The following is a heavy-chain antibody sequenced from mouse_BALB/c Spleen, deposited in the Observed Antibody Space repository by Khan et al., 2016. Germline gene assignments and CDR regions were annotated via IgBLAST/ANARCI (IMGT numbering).Heavy chain of an antibody. D-gene: IGHD2-4*01. V-gene: IGHV14-3*02. J-gene: IGHJ3*01. CDR3: ARLGDDYDGLVF. CDR2: IDPANGNT. Sequence: VQLKESGAELVKPGASVKLSCTASGFNIKDTYMHWVKQRPELGLEWIGMIDPANGNTKSDPNFQGKATITADSSSNTAYLQLNGLTSEDTAVFYCARLGDDYDGLVFWGKGTLVTVSA. CDR1: GFNIKDTY.